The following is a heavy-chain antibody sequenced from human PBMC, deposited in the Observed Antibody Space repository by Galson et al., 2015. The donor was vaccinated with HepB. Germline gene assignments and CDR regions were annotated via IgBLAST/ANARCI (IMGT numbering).Heavy chain of an antibody. CDR3: AREPWDTAMGDFDY. V-gene: IGHV3-30-3*01. J-gene: IGHJ4*02. CDR2: ISYDGSNK. D-gene: IGHD5-18*01. Sequence: SLRLSCAASGFTFSSYAMHWVRQAPGKGLEWVVVISYDGSNKYYADSVKGRFTISRDNSKNTLYLQMNSLRAEDTAVYYCAREPWDTAMGDFDYWGQGTLVTVSS. CDR1: GFTFSSYA.